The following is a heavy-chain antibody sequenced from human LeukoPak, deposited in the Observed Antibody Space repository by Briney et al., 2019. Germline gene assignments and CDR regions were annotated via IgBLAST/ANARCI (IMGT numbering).Heavy chain of an antibody. D-gene: IGHD3-3*01. V-gene: IGHV3-21*01. CDR2: ISSSSSYI. CDR3: AQSHDCWIGYRYWYFDY. CDR1: GFTFSSYS. J-gene: IGHJ4*02. Sequence: GGSLRLSCAASGFTFSSYSMNWVRQAPGKGLEWVSSISSSSSYIYYADSVKGRFTISRDNAKNSLYLQMNSLRAEDTAVYYCAQSHDCWIGYRYWYFDYWGQGTLVTVSS.